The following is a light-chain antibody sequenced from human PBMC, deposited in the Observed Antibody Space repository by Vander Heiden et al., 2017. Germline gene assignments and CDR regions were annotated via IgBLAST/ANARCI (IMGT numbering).Light chain of an antibody. J-gene: IGKJ4*01. CDR1: QSVSSN. CDR3: QQYNTWPPLA. Sequence: EIVMTQSPATLSLSPGETATLSCRASQSVSSNLAWYQQKPGQAPRLLIYGASTRATGIPARFSGSGSGTEFTLTSSSLQSEDFAGYYCQQYNTWPPLAFGGGTTVEIK. V-gene: IGKV3D-15*01. CDR2: GAS.